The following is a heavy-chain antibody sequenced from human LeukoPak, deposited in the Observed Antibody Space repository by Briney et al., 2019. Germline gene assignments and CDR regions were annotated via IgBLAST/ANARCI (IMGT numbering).Heavy chain of an antibody. D-gene: IGHD3-16*02. J-gene: IGHJ5*02. V-gene: IGHV3-48*03. Sequence: GGSVRLSCAASGFTFSSYEMNWVRQAPGKGLEWVAYISSSSGTIYYTDSVKGRLTISRDNAKNSVFLQMSSLSGGDTAIYYCARDQGFRYFDPWGQGTLVTVSS. CDR1: GFTFSSYE. CDR2: ISSSSGTI. CDR3: ARDQGFRYFDP.